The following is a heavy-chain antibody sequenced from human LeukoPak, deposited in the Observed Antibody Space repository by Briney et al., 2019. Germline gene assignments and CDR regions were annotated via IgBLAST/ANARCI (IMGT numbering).Heavy chain of an antibody. J-gene: IGHJ6*03. CDR2: IHYTGTT. D-gene: IGHD1-26*01. CDR1: GGSIRSSSYN. V-gene: IGHV4-39*07. CDR3: ARTGGSFYFYYYMDV. Sequence: PSETLSLTCTVSGGSIRSSSYNWGWIRQPPGKGLEWIGSIHYTGTTFYNPSLKSRVTISIDPSKNQFSLKVRSVTAADTAVYYCARTGGSFYFYYYMDVWGKGTTVTVS.